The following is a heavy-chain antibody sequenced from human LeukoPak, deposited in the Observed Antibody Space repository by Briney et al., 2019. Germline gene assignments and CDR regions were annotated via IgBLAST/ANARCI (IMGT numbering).Heavy chain of an antibody. J-gene: IGHJ4*02. V-gene: IGHV1-46*01. D-gene: IGHD5-18*01. CDR3: ARLEGQTATVTD. CDR1: RYNYTKYF. CDR2: INPSGGGT. Sequence: GSSVKVSCKAFRYNYTKYFIHWVRQAPRHWLYWMGFINPSGGGTTYAQNFQGRLTMTRDTSTSTVYMELSSLRSDDTAVYFCARLEGQTATVTDWGQGTLVTVSS.